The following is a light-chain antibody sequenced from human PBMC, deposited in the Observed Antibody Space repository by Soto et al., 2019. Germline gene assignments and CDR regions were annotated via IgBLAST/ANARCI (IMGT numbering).Light chain of an antibody. Sequence: EIVQTQSPCTLSSSPRERATLSCTASQTVRNNYLAWYQQKPGQAPRLLIYDASSRATGIPDRFSGGGSGADFTLTISRLEPEDFAVYYCQQFSRYPLTFGGGTKVDIK. CDR1: QTVRNNY. V-gene: IGKV3-20*01. CDR3: QQFSRYPLT. CDR2: DAS. J-gene: IGKJ4*01.